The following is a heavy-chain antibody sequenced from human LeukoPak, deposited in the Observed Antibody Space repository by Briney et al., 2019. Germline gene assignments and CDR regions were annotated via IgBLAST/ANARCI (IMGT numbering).Heavy chain of an antibody. CDR2: IYHSGST. CDR3: ARSSYSSSSSV. Sequence: SQTLSLTCAVSGGSISSGGYSWSWIRQPPGKGLEWIGYIYHSGSTYYNPSLKSRVTISVDRSKNQFSLKLSSVTAADTAVYYCARSSYSSSSSVWGQGTMVTVSS. D-gene: IGHD6-6*01. J-gene: IGHJ3*01. CDR1: GGSISSGGYS. V-gene: IGHV4-30-2*01.